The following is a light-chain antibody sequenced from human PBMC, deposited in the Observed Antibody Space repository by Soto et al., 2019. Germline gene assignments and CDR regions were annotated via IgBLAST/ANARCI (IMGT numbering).Light chain of an antibody. Sequence: EIVMTQSPATLSVSPGERATLSCRASQSVSVNLAWYSQKPGQAPRLVIYDASTRATGIPARFSGRGSGTEFTLTISSLQSEDFAVYYCQQYNDWPPLYTFGQGTKLEIK. J-gene: IGKJ2*01. V-gene: IGKV3-15*01. CDR2: DAS. CDR3: QQYNDWPPLYT. CDR1: QSVSVN.